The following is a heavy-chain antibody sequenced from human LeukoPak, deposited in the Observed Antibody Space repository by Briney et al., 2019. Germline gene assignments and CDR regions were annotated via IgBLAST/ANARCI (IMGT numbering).Heavy chain of an antibody. CDR1: GFTFSSYP. J-gene: IGHJ4*02. D-gene: IGHD3-3*01. Sequence: GGSLRLSCAASGFTFSSYPMHWVRQAPGKGLEWVAIISYDGSNKYYADSVKGRFTISRVNSKNTLYLQMNSLRAEDTAVYYCAREIFGVAIDYWGQGTLVTVSS. CDR2: ISYDGSNK. V-gene: IGHV3-30-3*01. CDR3: AREIFGVAIDY.